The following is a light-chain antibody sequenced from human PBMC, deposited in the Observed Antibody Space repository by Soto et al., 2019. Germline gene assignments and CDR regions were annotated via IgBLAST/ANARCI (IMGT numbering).Light chain of an antibody. Sequence: QSVLTQPASVSGSPGQSITSSCTGTSSDLAIYNYVSWYQQQPGKAPKLMIYQVPNRPSGVSNLFSGSRSGNTASLTISGLQAEDEADYYCSSYTESSNYVFGTGTKLTGL. CDR2: QVP. CDR1: SSDLAIYNY. J-gene: IGLJ1*01. CDR3: SSYTESSNYV. V-gene: IGLV2-14*01.